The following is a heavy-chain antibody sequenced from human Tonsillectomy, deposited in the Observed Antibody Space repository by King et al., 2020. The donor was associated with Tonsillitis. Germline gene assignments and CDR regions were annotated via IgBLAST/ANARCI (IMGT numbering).Heavy chain of an antibody. CDR3: ARGYYYDSSGYGY. CDR2: ISSSSSYI. D-gene: IGHD3-22*01. Sequence: VQLVESGGGLVKPGGSLRLSCATSGFTFSSYTMNWVRQAPGKGLEWVSSISSSSSYIYYADSVKGRFTISRDNAKNSLYLQMNSLRAEDTAVYYCARGYYYDSSGYGYWGQGTLVTVSS. V-gene: IGHV3-21*01. CDR1: GFTFSSYT. J-gene: IGHJ4*02.